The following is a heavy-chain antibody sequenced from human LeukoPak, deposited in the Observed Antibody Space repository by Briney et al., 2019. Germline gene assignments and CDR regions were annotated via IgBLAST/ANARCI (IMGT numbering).Heavy chain of an antibody. V-gene: IGHV3-23*01. CDR3: ASITIFGVAPSRAFDI. Sequence: PGGSLRLSCAASGFTFSSYAMSWVRQAPGKGLEWVSAISGSGGSTYYADSVKGRFTISRGNSKNTLYLQMNSLRAEDTAVYYCASITIFGVAPSRAFDIWGQGTMVTVSS. D-gene: IGHD3-3*01. CDR2: ISGSGGST. J-gene: IGHJ3*02. CDR1: GFTFSSYA.